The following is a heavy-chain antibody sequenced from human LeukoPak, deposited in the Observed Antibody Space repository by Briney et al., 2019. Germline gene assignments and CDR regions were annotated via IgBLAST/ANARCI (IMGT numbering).Heavy chain of an antibody. CDR2: IKQDGSEK. J-gene: IGHJ4*02. CDR1: GFTFSSYW. Sequence: PGGSLRLSCAASGFTFSSYWMSWVRQAQGKGLEWVANIKQDGSEKYYVDSVKGRFTVSRDNAKNSLYLQMNSLRVEDTAMYYCAKVAASGISPTDYWGQGTLVTVSS. CDR3: AKVAASGISPTDY. D-gene: IGHD6-13*01. V-gene: IGHV3-7*01.